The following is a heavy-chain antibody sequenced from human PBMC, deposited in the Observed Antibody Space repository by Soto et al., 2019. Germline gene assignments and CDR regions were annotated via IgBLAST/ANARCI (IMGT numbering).Heavy chain of an antibody. V-gene: IGHV1-69*02. CDR2: IIPILGIA. CDR1: GGTFSSYT. J-gene: IGHJ3*02. Sequence: QVQLVQSGAEVKKPGSSVKVSCKASGGTFSSYTISWVRQAPGQGLEWMGRIIPILGIANYAQKFQGRVTXTXDXXTSTAYMELSSLRSEDTAVYYCARRRIAVDDDFDIWGQGTMVTVSS. D-gene: IGHD6-19*01. CDR3: ARRRIAVDDDFDI.